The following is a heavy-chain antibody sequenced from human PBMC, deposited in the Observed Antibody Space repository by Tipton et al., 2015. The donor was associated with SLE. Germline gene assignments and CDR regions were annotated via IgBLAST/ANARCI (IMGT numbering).Heavy chain of an antibody. CDR1: GGSISSYY. D-gene: IGHD2-2*01. V-gene: IGHV4-4*07. CDR2: IYTSGST. Sequence: TLSLTCTVSGGSISSYYWSWIRQPAGKGLEWIGRIYTSGSTNYNPSLKSRVTMSVDTSKNQFSLKLNSVTAADTAVYYCARQDGDIVVVPAASPFGYWGQGTLVTVSS. CDR3: ARQDGDIVVVPAASPFGY. J-gene: IGHJ4*02.